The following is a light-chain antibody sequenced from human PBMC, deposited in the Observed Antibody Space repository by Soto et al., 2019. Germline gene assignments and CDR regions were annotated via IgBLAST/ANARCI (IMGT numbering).Light chain of an antibody. CDR2: GNN. CDR1: SANIGAAYN. V-gene: IGLV1-40*01. J-gene: IGLJ1*01. Sequence: QSVLTQPPSVSGAPGQRVTISCTGSSANIGAAYNVDWYQQLPGTAPKLLIYGNNNRPSGVPARFSGSKSGTSASLAIDGLQSEDEVNYYCQSYDSSLSGYVFGTVTKVTVL. CDR3: QSYDSSLSGYV.